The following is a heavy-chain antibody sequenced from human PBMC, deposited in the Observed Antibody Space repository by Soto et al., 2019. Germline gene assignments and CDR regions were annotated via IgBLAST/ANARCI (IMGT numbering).Heavy chain of an antibody. J-gene: IGHJ6*02. CDR2: ITQERSDG. D-gene: IGHD1-26*01. Sequence: PXGSLGLSCDVSGVTISSSSNTWVRQAQATGQEWVAKITQERSDGHYVDSVTGRFTLSRDTANNSVYLLMHSLSAEATAVSSCDSDACLLPAQDFLYGSDLWGQGAQVTVSS. CDR3: DSDACLLPAQDFLYGSDL. CDR1: GVTISSSS. V-gene: IGHV3-7*05.